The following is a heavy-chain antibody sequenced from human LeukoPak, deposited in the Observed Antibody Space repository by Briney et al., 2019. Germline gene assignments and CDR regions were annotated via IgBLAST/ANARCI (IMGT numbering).Heavy chain of an antibody. CDR1: GFTFSSYG. J-gene: IGHJ4*02. V-gene: IGHV3-30*02. Sequence: GGSLRLSCAASGFTFSSYGMHWVRQAPGKGLEWVAFIRYDGSNKYYADSVKGRFTISRDNSKNTLYLQMNSLRAEDTAVYYCAKGAVSGSYYYFDYWGQGTLVTVSS. D-gene: IGHD1-26*01. CDR2: IRYDGSNK. CDR3: AKGAVSGSYYYFDY.